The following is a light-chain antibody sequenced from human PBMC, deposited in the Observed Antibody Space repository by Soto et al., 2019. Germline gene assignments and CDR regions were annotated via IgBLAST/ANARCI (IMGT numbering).Light chain of an antibody. V-gene: IGLV2-14*01. CDR2: NVN. CDR3: SSFTSSTTYV. Sequence: QSVLTQSASVSGSPGQSITISCTGTSSDGGNYNYVSWYQQHPGEVPKLIIFNVNNRPSGVSNRFSGSKSGNTDSLTISGLQAEDEADYYCSSFTSSTTYVFGTGTKVTVL. CDR1: SSDGGNYNY. J-gene: IGLJ1*01.